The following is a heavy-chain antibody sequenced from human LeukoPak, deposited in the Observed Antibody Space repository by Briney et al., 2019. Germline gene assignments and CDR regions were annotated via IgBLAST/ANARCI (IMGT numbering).Heavy chain of an antibody. CDR2: INAGNGNT. V-gene: IGHV1-3*01. D-gene: IGHD3-16*02. J-gene: IGHJ6*02. CDR3: AREDHIDYVWGSYRYAPYYYYGMDV. Sequence: ASVTVSCTASGYTFTSYAMHWVRQAPGQRLEWMGWINAGNGNTKYSQKFQGRVTITRDTSASTAYMELSSLRSEDTAVYYCAREDHIDYVWGSYRYAPYYYYGMDVWGQGTTVTVSS. CDR1: GYTFTSYA.